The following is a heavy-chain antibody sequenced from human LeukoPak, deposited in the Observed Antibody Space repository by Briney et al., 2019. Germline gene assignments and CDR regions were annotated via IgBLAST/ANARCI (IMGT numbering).Heavy chain of an antibody. CDR2: IYYSGST. J-gene: IGHJ6*02. D-gene: IGHD3-16*01. CDR1: GGSISSYY. V-gene: IGHV4-59*01. Sequence: SETLSLTCTVSGGSISSYYWSWIRQPPGKGLEWIGYIYYSGSTNYNPSLKSRVTISVDTSKYQFSLKLSSVTAADTAVYYCARDRGRDYYYYGMDVWGQGTTVTVSS. CDR3: ARDRGRDYYYYGMDV.